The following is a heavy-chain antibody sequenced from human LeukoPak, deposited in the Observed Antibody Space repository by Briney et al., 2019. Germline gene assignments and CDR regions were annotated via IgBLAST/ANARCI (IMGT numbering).Heavy chain of an antibody. V-gene: IGHV1-69*04. CDR3: ARDRIAAAGSWFDP. Sequence: ASVKVSCKASGGTFSSYAISWVRQAPGQGLEWMGRIIPILGIANYAQKFQGRVTITADKSTNTAYMELSSLRSEDTAVYYCARDRIAAAGSWFDPWGQGTLVTVSS. D-gene: IGHD6-13*01. J-gene: IGHJ5*02. CDR1: GGTFSSYA. CDR2: IIPILGIA.